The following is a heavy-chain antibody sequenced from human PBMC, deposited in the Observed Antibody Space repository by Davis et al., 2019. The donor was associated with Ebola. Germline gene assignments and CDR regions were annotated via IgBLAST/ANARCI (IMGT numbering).Heavy chain of an antibody. Sequence: SVKVSCKASGFTFTSPAMQWVRQARGQRLEWIGWIAVGSGNTNHAQRLQGRVTITRDLSTSTAYMEFSSLRSEDTAVYYCAAYNYYDSSEDYYDYWGQGTLVTVSS. CDR3: AAYNYYDSSEDYYDY. CDR1: GFTFTSPA. V-gene: IGHV1-58*02. D-gene: IGHD3-22*01. J-gene: IGHJ4*02. CDR2: IAVGSGNT.